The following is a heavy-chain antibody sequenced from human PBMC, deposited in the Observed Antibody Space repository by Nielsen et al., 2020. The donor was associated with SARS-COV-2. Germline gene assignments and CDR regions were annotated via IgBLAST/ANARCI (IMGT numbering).Heavy chain of an antibody. Sequence: SETLSLTCAVYGGSFSGYYWSWIRQPPGKGLEWIGEINHSGSTNYNPSLKSRVTISVDTSKNQFSLKLSSVTAADTAVYYCARGMREELEGSFDYWGQGTLVIVSS. J-gene: IGHJ4*02. CDR1: GGSFSGYY. CDR3: ARGMREELEGSFDY. V-gene: IGHV4-34*01. CDR2: INHSGST. D-gene: IGHD3-10*01.